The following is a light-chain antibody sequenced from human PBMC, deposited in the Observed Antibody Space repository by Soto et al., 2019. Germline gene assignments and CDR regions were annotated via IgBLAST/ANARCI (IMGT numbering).Light chain of an antibody. Sequence: QSALTQPPSLSATPGQRVNISCSGSFSNIGDNAVNWYQQLPGAAPKLLIYLNDQRPSGVPERISGSKSGTSASLAISGLRSEDEAVYYCASWDDRLGAVIFGGGTKVTVL. V-gene: IGLV1-47*02. CDR1: FSNIGDNA. J-gene: IGLJ2*01. CDR2: LND. CDR3: ASWDDRLGAVI.